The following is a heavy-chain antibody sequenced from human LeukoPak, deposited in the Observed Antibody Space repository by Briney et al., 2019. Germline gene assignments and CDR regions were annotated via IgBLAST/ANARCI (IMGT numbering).Heavy chain of an antibody. D-gene: IGHD3-3*01. CDR1: GFTVSSKY. V-gene: IGHV3-66*01. CDR3: ARDGDSFDY. Sequence: GGSLRLSCAASGFTVSSKYMGWVRQAPGKGLEWVSVIYSGGDTYYADSVKGRFTISRDISKNMIYLEMSSLKAEDTAVYYCARDGDSFDYWGQGTLVTVSS. CDR2: IYSGGDT. J-gene: IGHJ4*02.